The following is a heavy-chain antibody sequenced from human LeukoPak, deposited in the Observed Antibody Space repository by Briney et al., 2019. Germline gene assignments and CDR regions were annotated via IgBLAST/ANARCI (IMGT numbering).Heavy chain of an antibody. Sequence: GASVKVSCKASGYSFSSYSISWVRQAPGQGLEWMGWISAYSGNTNYAHKLQGRVTMTTDTSTSTAYMELRSLRSDDTAVYYCAATPSNYYGSLSNDYWGQGTLVTVSS. CDR2: ISAYSGNT. D-gene: IGHD3-10*01. J-gene: IGHJ4*02. V-gene: IGHV1-18*01. CDR1: GYSFSSYS. CDR3: AATPSNYYGSLSNDY.